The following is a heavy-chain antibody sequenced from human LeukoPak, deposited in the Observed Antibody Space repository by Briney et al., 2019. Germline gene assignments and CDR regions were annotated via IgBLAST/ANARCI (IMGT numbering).Heavy chain of an antibody. CDR3: ARHFYGSGSYYFDY. CDR2: IYYSGST. CDR1: GGSISSYY. D-gene: IGHD3-10*01. V-gene: IGHV4-59*05. Sequence: PSETLSLTCTVSGGSISSYYWSWIRQPPGKGLEWIGSIYYSGSTYYNPSLKSRVTISVDTSKNQFSLKLSSVTAADTAVYYCARHFYGSGSYYFDYWGQGTLVTVSS. J-gene: IGHJ4*02.